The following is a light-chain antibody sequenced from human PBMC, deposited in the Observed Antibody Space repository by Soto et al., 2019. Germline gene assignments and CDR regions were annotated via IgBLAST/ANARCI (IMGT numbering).Light chain of an antibody. CDR2: EGS. Sequence: QSALTQPASVSGSPGQSITISCTGTSSDVGSYNLVSWYQQHPGKAPKLMIYEGSKRPSGVSNRFSGAKSGNTASLTISGLQAEDEAEYYCFSYAGSSTYVVFGGGTKVTV. J-gene: IGLJ2*01. CDR1: SSDVGSYNL. CDR3: FSYAGSSTYVV. V-gene: IGLV2-23*01.